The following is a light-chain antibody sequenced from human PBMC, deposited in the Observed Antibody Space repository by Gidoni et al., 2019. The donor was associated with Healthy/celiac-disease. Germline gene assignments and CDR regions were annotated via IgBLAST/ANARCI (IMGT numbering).Light chain of an antibody. CDR3: QQSYSTPLA. CDR2: DAS. CDR1: QSISSY. Sequence: DIQMTQSPSSLSASVGDRVTITCRASQSISSYLNWYQQKPGKAPKLLIYDASSMQSGVPPRFSGSGSGTDFTLTISSLQPEDFAAYYCQQSYSTPLAFGGGTKVEIK. J-gene: IGKJ4*01. V-gene: IGKV1-39*01.